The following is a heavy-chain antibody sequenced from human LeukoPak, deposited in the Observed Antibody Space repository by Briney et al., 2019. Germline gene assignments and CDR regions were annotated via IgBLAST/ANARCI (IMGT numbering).Heavy chain of an antibody. D-gene: IGHD6-19*01. CDR3: AKDQAGPVAGPGDD. CDR2: ISGSGGST. V-gene: IGHV3-23*01. J-gene: IGHJ4*02. CDR1: GFTFSSYA. Sequence: PGGSLRLSCAASGFTFSSYAMSWVRQAPGKGLEWVSAISGSGGSTYYADSVKGRFTISRDNSKNTLYLQMNSLRAEDTAVYYCAKDQAGPVAGPGDDWGQGTLVTVSS.